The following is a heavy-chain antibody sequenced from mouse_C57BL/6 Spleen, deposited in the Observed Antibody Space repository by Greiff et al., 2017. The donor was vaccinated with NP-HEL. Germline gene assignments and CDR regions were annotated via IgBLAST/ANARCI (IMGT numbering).Heavy chain of an antibody. J-gene: IGHJ2*01. CDR1: GYTFTSYW. D-gene: IGHD4-1*01. CDR3: ARLTSYYFDY. V-gene: IGHV1-69*01. Sequence: QVQLQQPGAELVMPGASVKLSCKASGYTFTSYWMHWVKQRPGQGLEWIGEIDPSDSYTNYNQKFKGKSTLTVDKSSSTAYMQLSSLTSEDSAVYYCARLTSYYFDYWGQGTTLTVSS. CDR2: IDPSDSYT.